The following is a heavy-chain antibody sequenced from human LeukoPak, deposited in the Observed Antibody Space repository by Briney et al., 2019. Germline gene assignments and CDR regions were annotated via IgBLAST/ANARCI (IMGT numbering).Heavy chain of an antibody. CDR2: IIPIFGTA. V-gene: IGHV1-69*13. Sequence: SVKVPCKASGGTFSSFSISWVRQAPGQGLEWMGGIIPIFGTANYAQKFQGRVMITADESTSTAYMELNSLRSEDTAVYYCARGVGSGWTDYYYYYYMDVWGKGTTVTVSS. D-gene: IGHD6-19*01. CDR3: ARGVGSGWTDYYYYYYMDV. J-gene: IGHJ6*03. CDR1: GGTFSSFS.